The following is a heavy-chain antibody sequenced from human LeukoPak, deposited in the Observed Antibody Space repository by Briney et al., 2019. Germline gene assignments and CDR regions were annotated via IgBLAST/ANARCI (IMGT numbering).Heavy chain of an antibody. CDR3: ARGWGLQGAFDI. CDR1: GGTFSSYA. V-gene: IGHV1-69*06. Sequence: SVKVSCKASGGTFSSYAIGWVRQAPGQGLEWMGGIIPIFGTANYAQKFQGRVTITADKSTSTAYMELSSLRSEDTAVYYCARGWGLQGAFDIWGQGTMVTVSS. D-gene: IGHD1-26*01. CDR2: IIPIFGTA. J-gene: IGHJ3*02.